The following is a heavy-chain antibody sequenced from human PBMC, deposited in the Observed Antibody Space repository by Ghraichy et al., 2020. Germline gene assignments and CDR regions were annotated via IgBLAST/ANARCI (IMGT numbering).Heavy chain of an antibody. CDR1: GFIVDSKY. V-gene: IGHV3-66*01. Sequence: GGSLRLSCAAPGFIVDSKYMSWVRQAPGKGLEWVSVIYSGGDTHYADSVKGRFAISRDKSKNMVYLQMNSLRAEDMAVYYCARETSSGYYLGGDYWGQGTRVTVSS. D-gene: IGHD3-22*01. J-gene: IGHJ4*02. CDR2: IYSGGDT. CDR3: ARETSSGYYLGGDY.